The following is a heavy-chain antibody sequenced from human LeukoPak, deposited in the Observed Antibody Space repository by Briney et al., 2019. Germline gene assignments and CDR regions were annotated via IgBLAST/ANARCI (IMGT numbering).Heavy chain of an antibody. CDR1: GYTFPSYD. J-gene: IGHJ4*02. V-gene: IGHV1-8*01. Sequence: GASVKVSCKASGYTFPSYDINWLRQATGQGLEWMGWMNTKTGDTAYAHEFQGRLTITRDTSISTAYMELNSLRSEDTAVYFCARDIKDDSRWYRQDYGRQGTRVSVSS. D-gene: IGHD6-13*01. CDR2: MNTKTGDT. CDR3: ARDIKDDSRWYRQDY.